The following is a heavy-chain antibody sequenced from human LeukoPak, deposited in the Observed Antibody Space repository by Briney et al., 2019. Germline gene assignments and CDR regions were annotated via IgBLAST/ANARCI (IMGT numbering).Heavy chain of an antibody. V-gene: IGHV4-39*01. D-gene: IGHD3-10*01. J-gene: IGHJ5*02. CDR1: GGSISSSSYS. CDR2: ISYSANT. CDR3: AVTAMVRAVAWFDP. Sequence: QSSETLSLTCTVSGGSISSSSYSWGWIRQPPGKGLEWIGSISYSANTYYNPSLKSRVTISVDTSKNQFSLILSSMTAADTAVYYCAVTAMVRAVAWFDPWGQGTLVTVSS.